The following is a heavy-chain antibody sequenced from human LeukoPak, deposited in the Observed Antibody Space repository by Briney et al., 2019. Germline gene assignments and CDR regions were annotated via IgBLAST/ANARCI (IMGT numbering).Heavy chain of an antibody. D-gene: IGHD3-22*01. J-gene: IGHJ5*02. CDR3: ARGPLRLYSYDSSANYFRWFDP. CDR1: GYTFTGYY. Sequence: ASVKVSCKASGYTFTGYYMRWVRQAPGQGLEWMGWINPNSGGTNSAQKLQGRVTMTTDTSTSTAYMELRSLRSDDTAVYYCARGPLRLYSYDSSANYFRWFDPWGQGTLVTVSS. V-gene: IGHV1-2*02. CDR2: INPNSGGT.